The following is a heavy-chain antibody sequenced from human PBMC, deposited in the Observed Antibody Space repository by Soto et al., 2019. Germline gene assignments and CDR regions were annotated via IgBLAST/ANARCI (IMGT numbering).Heavy chain of an antibody. J-gene: IGHJ4*02. V-gene: IGHV4-30-4*01. D-gene: IGHD3-22*01. CDR1: GGSISSGDYH. CDR2: IYYSGST. CDR3: ARAENYYDSSGPHFDY. Sequence: PSETLSLTCTVSGGSISSGDYHWSWIRQPPGKGLEWIGYIYYSGSTYYNPSLKSRVTISVDTSKNQFSLKLSSVTAADTAVYYCARAENYYDSSGPHFDYWGQGTLVTVSS.